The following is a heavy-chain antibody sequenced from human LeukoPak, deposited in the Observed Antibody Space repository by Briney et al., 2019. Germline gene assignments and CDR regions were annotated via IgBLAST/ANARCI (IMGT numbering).Heavy chain of an antibody. V-gene: IGHV4-39*01. Sequence: SETLSLTCTASVGSVTTSIYYWGWIRQPPGKGLEWIGTIKNSGITHYNPSLKSRLTMSVDTSKNQFSLKLNSVTAADTAVYYCATRRSGSYSEYWGQGILVTVSS. D-gene: IGHD1-26*01. CDR2: IKNSGIT. CDR3: ATRRSGSYSEY. J-gene: IGHJ4*02. CDR1: VGSVTTSIYY.